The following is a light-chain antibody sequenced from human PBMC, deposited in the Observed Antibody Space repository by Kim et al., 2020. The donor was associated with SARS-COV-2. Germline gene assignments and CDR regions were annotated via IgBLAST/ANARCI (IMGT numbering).Light chain of an antibody. Sequence: DIQMTQSPPSLSASVGDRIIITCRASQSISTSLNWYQQKPGKAPNLLIYAASSLQSGVPSRFSGSGSGTDFTLTISNLQPEDFAIYYCQQSHGFPYSFGQGTKLEIK. V-gene: IGKV1-39*01. CDR3: QQSHGFPYS. CDR2: AAS. J-gene: IGKJ2*03. CDR1: QSISTS.